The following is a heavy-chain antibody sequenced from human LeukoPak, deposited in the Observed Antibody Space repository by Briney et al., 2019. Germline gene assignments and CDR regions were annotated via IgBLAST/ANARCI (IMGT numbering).Heavy chain of an antibody. J-gene: IGHJ4*02. CDR1: GFSISSGYY. CDR3: ARGTYGSGSYYLGPGSYDY. D-gene: IGHD3-10*01. Sequence: SETLSLTCTVSGFSISSGYYWGWIRQPPGKGLEWIGNIYYSGSTNYNPSLKSRVTISVDTSKNQFSLKLSSVTAADTAVYYCARGTYGSGSYYLGPGSYDYWGQGTLVTVSS. V-gene: IGHV4-38-2*02. CDR2: IYYSGST.